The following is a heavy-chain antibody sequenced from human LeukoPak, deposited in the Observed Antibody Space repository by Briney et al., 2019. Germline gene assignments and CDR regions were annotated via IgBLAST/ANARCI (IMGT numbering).Heavy chain of an antibody. J-gene: IGHJ5*02. D-gene: IGHD3-3*01. V-gene: IGHV1-2*02. Sequence: ASVKVSCKASGYTFTGYYMHWVRQAPGQGLEWMGWINPNSGDTNYAQKFQGRVTMTRDTSISTAYMELSGLRSDDTAVYYCARDRSGDDDFWSGYYSNYFDPWGQGTLVTVSS. CDR1: GYTFTGYY. CDR3: ARDRSGDDDFWSGYYSNYFDP. CDR2: INPNSGDT.